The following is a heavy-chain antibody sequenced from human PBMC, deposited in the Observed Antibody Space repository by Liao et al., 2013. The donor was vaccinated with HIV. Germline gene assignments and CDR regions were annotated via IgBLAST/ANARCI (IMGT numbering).Heavy chain of an antibody. CDR1: GGSFSGYY. CDR2: INHSGYS. Sequence: QVHLQQWGAGLLKPSETLSLTCAVYGGSFSGYYWSWIRQPPGKGLEWIGEINHSGYSNYNPSLKSRVTMSVDTSKNQFSLKLSSVTAADTAVYYCARFLPHCGGDCYPPYNWFDPWGQGTLVIVSS. D-gene: IGHD2-21*01. CDR3: ARFLPHCGGDCYPPYNWFDP. V-gene: IGHV4-34*01. J-gene: IGHJ5*02.